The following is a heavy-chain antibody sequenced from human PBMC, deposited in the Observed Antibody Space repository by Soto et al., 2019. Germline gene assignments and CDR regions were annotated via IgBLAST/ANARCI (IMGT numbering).Heavy chain of an antibody. CDR1: GSRFSNYV. CDR3: AREGRGKKAGYNGLVSLGY. D-gene: IGHD2-2*02. CDR2: IIPIFNTT. Sequence: QVQLVQSGAEVKTPGSSLKVSCTVSGSRFSNYVISWVRQAPGHGLEWLGRIIPIFNTTQYPQKCQGRVTITADKSTNTASLELSSLRSDDTAVYYCAREGRGKKAGYNGLVSLGYWGQGTPVTVSS. V-gene: IGHV1-69*06. J-gene: IGHJ4*02.